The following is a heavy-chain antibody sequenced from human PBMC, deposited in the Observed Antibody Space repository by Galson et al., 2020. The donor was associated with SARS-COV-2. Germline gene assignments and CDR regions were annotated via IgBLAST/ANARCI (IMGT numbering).Heavy chain of an antibody. CDR1: GFTFSGSA. J-gene: IGHJ4*02. Sequence: QLGESLKISCAASGFTFSGSAMHWVRQASGKGLEWVGRIRSKANSYATAYAASVKGRFTISRDDSKNTAYLQMNSLKTEDTAVYYCTRPETVSYGSGSYVYLGQGTLVAVSS. CDR3: TRPETVSYGSGSYVY. D-gene: IGHD3-10*01. CDR2: IRSKANSYAT. V-gene: IGHV3-73*01.